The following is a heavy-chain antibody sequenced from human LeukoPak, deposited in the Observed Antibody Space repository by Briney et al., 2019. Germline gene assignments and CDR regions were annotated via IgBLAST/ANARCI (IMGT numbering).Heavy chain of an antibody. V-gene: IGHV3-21*01. CDR3: ARLGQNDILTGYYYNY. Sequence: PGGSLRLSCAASGFTFNTFNMNWVRQAPGKGLEWVSSITSGGDYIYYADSVKGRFTTSRDNAKNSLYLQMNSLRAEDTAVYYCARLGQNDILTGYYYNYWGQGTLVTVSS. J-gene: IGHJ4*02. CDR2: ITSGGDYI. CDR1: GFTFNTFN. D-gene: IGHD3-9*01.